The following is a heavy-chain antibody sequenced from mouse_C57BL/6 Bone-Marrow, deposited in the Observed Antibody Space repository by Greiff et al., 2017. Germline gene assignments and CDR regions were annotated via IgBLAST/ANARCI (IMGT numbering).Heavy chain of an antibody. Sequence: VQLQQSGAELARPGASVKLSCKASGYTFTSYGISWVKQRTGQGLEWIGEIYPRSGNTYYNEKFKGKATLTADKSSSTAYMELRSLTSDDSAVYFCAGKLTPYWGQGTLVTVSA. J-gene: IGHJ3*01. V-gene: IGHV1-81*01. CDR2: IYPRSGNT. CDR1: GYTFTSYG. CDR3: AGKLTPY.